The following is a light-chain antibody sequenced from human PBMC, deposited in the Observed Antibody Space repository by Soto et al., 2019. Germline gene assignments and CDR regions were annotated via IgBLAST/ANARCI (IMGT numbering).Light chain of an antibody. CDR3: TSWTTSTTMI. V-gene: IGLV2-14*03. Sequence: QFVLTHPSSVSGSPGQSITISCTGTSSDIGAYNFVSWYQQHPGKAPKLMLYDVNIRPSGVSNRFSGSKSGNTASLTISGLQAEDEADYYCTSWTTSTTMIFGGGTKVTVL. J-gene: IGLJ2*01. CDR2: DVN. CDR1: SSDIGAYNF.